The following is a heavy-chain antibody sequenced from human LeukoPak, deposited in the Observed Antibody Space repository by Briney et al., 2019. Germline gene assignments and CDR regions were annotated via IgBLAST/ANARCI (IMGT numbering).Heavy chain of an antibody. CDR3: ARGALSGPVNWFDP. Sequence: GGSLRLSCAASGFTFSGSAMSWVRQAPGKGLEWVSSISGSGGSTYYADSVKGRFTISRDNAKNSLYLQMNSLRAEDTAVYYCARGALSGPVNWFDPWGQGTLVTVSS. J-gene: IGHJ5*02. V-gene: IGHV3-23*01. CDR2: ISGSGGST. D-gene: IGHD6-19*01. CDR1: GFTFSGSA.